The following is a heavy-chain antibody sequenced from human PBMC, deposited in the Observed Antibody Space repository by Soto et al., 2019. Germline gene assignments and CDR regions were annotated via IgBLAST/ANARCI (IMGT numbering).Heavy chain of an antibody. D-gene: IGHD6-19*01. CDR2: IIPIFGTA. J-gene: IGHJ6*02. Sequence: QVQLVQSGAEVKKPGSSVKVSCKASGGTFSSYAISWVRQAPGQGLEWMGGIIPIFGTANYAQKFQGRVTIIADESTSTAYMALGRLRSEHTAVYYCARDIASYSRGRDSDGIDVLGQGTTVTVSS. V-gene: IGHV1-69*01. CDR1: GGTFSSYA. CDR3: ARDIASYSRGRDSDGIDV.